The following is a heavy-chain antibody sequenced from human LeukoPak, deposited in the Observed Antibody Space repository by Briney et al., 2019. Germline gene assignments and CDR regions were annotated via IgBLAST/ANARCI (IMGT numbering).Heavy chain of an antibody. D-gene: IGHD3-16*02. V-gene: IGHV1-2*02. CDR1: GYTFTGYY. Sequence: ASVKVSCKASGYTFTGYYMHWVRQAPGQGLEWMGWINPNSGGTNYAQKFQGRVTMTRDTSISTAYMELSRLRSDDTAVYYCARVSNRLRLGELSLFYWGQGTLVTVSS. CDR2: INPNSGGT. CDR3: ARVSNRLRLGELSLFY. J-gene: IGHJ4*02.